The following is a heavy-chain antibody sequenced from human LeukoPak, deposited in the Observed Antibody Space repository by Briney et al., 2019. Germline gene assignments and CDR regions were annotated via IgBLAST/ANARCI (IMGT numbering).Heavy chain of an antibody. CDR3: ARRPAIGELSTDY. CDR1: GYRFPLHW. J-gene: IGHJ4*02. CDR2: IYPDDSDT. V-gene: IGHV5-51*01. D-gene: IGHD3-10*01. Sequence: EALKIYCHGSGYRFPLHWIAWVRHMPGKGLECMGIIYPDDSDTRYSPSFQGQVTISVDKSINTAYLQWSSLKASDTAMYYCARRPAIGELSTDYWGQGTLVTVSS.